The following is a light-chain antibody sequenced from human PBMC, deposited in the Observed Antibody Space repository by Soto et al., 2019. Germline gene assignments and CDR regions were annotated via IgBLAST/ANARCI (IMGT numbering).Light chain of an antibody. CDR1: QTIGKY. CDR3: PSS. V-gene: IGKV1-39*01. Sequence: PSSLSATVGDRVTITWRASQTIGKYLTWYQQQPGKVPKLLIYDASYLQSGVPSRFSGSESGTDFTLHISVLFPSECAPNCCPSSFG. CDR2: DAS. J-gene: IGKJ3*01.